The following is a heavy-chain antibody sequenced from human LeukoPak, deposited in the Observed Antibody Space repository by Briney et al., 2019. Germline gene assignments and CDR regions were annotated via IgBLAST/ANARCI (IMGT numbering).Heavy chain of an antibody. D-gene: IGHD4-17*01. J-gene: IGHJ4*02. CDR3: ATQSYGLFHY. CDR1: GFMLSTHW. CDR2: IKPDGTEQ. V-gene: IGHV3-7*01. Sequence: GGSLRLSCTATGFMLSTHWMSWVRQAPGKGLEWVANIKPDGTEQYYADSLRGRFTISRDNAKNSLYLQVDSLRGEDTAVYYCATQSYGLFHYWGQGTLVTVSS.